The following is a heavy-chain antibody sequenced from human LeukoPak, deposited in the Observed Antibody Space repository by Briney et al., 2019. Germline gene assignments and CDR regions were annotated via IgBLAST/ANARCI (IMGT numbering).Heavy chain of an antibody. D-gene: IGHD2-21*01. J-gene: IGHJ4*02. CDR1: GFSFSTQC. V-gene: IGHV3-30*18. Sequence: GRSLRLSCAASGFSFSTQCMHWVRQAPGKGLEWLAVISYDGSNTYHEDSLKGRFTIARDNSNNTLYLQMNSLTAEDTAIYYCAKAILSRIVLNSMGFLDSWGQGTLVTVSS. CDR2: ISYDGSNT. CDR3: AKAILSRIVLNSMGFLDS.